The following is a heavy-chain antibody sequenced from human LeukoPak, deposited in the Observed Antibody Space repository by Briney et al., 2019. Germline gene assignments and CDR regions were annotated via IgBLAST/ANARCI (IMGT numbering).Heavy chain of an antibody. CDR2: IKEDGSEK. CDR1: GFTFSSYW. Sequence: GGSLRHSCAASGFTFSSYWMSWVRQAPGKGLEWVATIKEDGSEKYYVDSVKGRFTISRDNAKNSLYLQMNSLRAEDTAVYYCARDRSRCYYWGQGALVTVSS. V-gene: IGHV3-7*01. J-gene: IGHJ4*02. CDR3: ARDRSRCYY.